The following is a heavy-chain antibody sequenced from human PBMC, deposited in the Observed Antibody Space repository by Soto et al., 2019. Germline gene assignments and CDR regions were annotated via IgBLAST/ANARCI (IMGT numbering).Heavy chain of an antibody. D-gene: IGHD6-13*01. Sequence: QVQLVQSGAEVKKPGASVKVSCKASGYTFTSYYMHWVRQAPGQGLEWMGIINPSGGSTSYAQKFQGRVTMTRDTSTSTVYMELSSLRSEDTAVYYCARDLGVFGIAAAGDYWGQGTLVTVSS. CDR3: ARDLGVFGIAAAGDY. J-gene: IGHJ4*02. CDR1: GYTFTSYY. V-gene: IGHV1-46*01. CDR2: INPSGGST.